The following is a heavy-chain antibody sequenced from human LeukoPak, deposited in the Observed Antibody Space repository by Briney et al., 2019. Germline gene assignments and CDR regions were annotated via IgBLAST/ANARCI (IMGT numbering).Heavy chain of an antibody. Sequence: SETLSLTCTVSGGSISSYYWSWIRQPPGKGLEWIGYIYYSGSTNYNPSLQSRVTISVDTSKNQFSLKLSSVTAADTAVYYCARDDYYEGGFDYWGQGTLVTVSS. CDR1: GGSISSYY. CDR2: IYYSGST. J-gene: IGHJ4*02. D-gene: IGHD3-22*01. CDR3: ARDDYYEGGFDY. V-gene: IGHV4-59*01.